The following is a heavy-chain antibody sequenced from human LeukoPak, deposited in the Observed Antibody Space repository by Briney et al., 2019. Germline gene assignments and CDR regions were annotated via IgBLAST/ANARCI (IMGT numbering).Heavy chain of an antibody. CDR1: GGSFSGYY. CDR3: ATLALQRRTYKRGTYCSGGRCRPAFDY. V-gene: IGHV4-34*01. Sequence: SETLSLTCAVYGGSFSGYYWSWIRQPPGKGLEWIGEINHGGTTNYNPSLKSRVTISVDTSKNQFSLKLSSVTAADTAVYYCATLALQRRTYKRGTYCSGGRCRPAFDYWGQGTLVTVSS. D-gene: IGHD2-15*01. CDR2: INHGGTT. J-gene: IGHJ4*02.